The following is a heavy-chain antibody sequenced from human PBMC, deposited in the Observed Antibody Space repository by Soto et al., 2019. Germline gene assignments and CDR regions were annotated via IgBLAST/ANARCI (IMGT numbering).Heavy chain of an antibody. V-gene: IGHV3-23*01. Sequence: EVQLLESGGGLVQPGGSLRLSCAASGFTFSSYAMSWVRQAPGKGLEWVSAISGSGGSTYYADSVKGRFTISRDNSKNTLYLQMNSLRAEDTAVYYCAKAPMDIVLMVYALTPLHFDYWGQGTLVTVSS. J-gene: IGHJ4*02. CDR2: ISGSGGST. D-gene: IGHD2-8*01. CDR3: AKAPMDIVLMVYALTPLHFDY. CDR1: GFTFSSYA.